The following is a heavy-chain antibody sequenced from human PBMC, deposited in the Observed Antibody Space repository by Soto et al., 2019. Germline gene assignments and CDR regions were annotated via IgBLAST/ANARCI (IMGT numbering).Heavy chain of an antibody. V-gene: IGHV4-34*01. Sequence: SETLSLTCAVYGGSFSGYYWSWIHQPPGKGLEWIGEINHSGSTNYNPSLKSRVTISVDTSKNQFSLKLSSVTAADTAVYYCARGYDFWSGYDYWGQGTLVTVSS. J-gene: IGHJ4*02. CDR2: INHSGST. CDR1: GGSFSGYY. D-gene: IGHD3-3*01. CDR3: ARGYDFWSGYDY.